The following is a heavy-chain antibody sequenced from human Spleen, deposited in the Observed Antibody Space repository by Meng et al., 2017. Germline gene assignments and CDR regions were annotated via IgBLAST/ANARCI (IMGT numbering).Heavy chain of an antibody. D-gene: IGHD3-9*01. J-gene: IGHJ4*02. CDR1: GFNFDDYA. V-gene: IGHV3-20*04. Sequence: GESLKISCAASGFNFDDYAMSWVRQAPGKGLEWVSGINWNGASIGYADSVKGRFTISRDDAKNTVYLQMNSLRAEDTAVYYCARDADWVIFDHWGQGALVTVSS. CDR2: INWNGASI. CDR3: ARDADWVIFDH.